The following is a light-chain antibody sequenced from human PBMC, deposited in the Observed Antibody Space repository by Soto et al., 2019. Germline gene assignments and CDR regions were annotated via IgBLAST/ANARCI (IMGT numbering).Light chain of an antibody. J-gene: IGKJ1*01. CDR3: QQSFSPLWT. Sequence: DLQMTQSPSSLSASVGDRVTITCRASQSISNYLNWYQQKPGKAPKLLIYAASSMQSGVPSRFSGSGSETNFTLTISSLHPDDSATYYCQQSFSPLWTFGQGTKVEV. CDR1: QSISNY. CDR2: AAS. V-gene: IGKV1-39*01.